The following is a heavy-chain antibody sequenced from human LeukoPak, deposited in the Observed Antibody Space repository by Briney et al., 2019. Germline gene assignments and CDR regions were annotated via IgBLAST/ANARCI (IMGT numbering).Heavy chain of an antibody. Sequence: PGGSLRLSCAASGFTFSSYAMSWVRQAPGKGLEWVSAISGSGGSTYYADSVKGRFTISRDNSKNTLYLQMNSLRAEDTAVYYCAKVAYCGGDCYSGWFDPWGQGTLVTVSS. V-gene: IGHV3-23*01. CDR1: GFTFSSYA. J-gene: IGHJ5*02. D-gene: IGHD2-21*02. CDR2: ISGSGGST. CDR3: AKVAYCGGDCYSGWFDP.